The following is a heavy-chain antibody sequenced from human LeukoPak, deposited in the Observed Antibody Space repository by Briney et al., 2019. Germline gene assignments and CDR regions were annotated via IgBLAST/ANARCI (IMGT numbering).Heavy chain of an antibody. Sequence: ASVKVSCKASGYTFTGYYMHWVRQAPGQGLEWMGWINPNSGGTNYAQKFQGRVTMTRDTSISTAYMELSRLRSDDTAVYYCARVGGRYDSSGYYDYFDYWGQGTLVTVSS. CDR3: ARVGGRYDSSGYYDYFDY. CDR1: GYTFTGYY. J-gene: IGHJ4*02. V-gene: IGHV1-2*02. CDR2: INPNSGGT. D-gene: IGHD3-22*01.